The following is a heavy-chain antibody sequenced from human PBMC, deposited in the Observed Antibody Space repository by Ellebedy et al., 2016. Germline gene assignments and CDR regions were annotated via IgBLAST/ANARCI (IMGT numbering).Heavy chain of an antibody. CDR1: GFTFSSYS. V-gene: IGHV3-21*01. J-gene: IGHJ6*03. Sequence: GESLKISXAASGFTFSSYSMNWVRQAPGKGLEWVSSISSSSSYIYYADSVKGRFTISRDNAKNSLYLQMNSLRAEDTAVYYCARFVTSTVTTPNYYMDVWGKGTTVTVSS. CDR3: ARFVTSTVTTPNYYMDV. CDR2: ISSSSSYI. D-gene: IGHD4-11*01.